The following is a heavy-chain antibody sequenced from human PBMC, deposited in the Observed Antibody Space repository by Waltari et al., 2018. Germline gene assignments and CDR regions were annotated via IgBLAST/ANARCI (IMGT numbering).Heavy chain of an antibody. D-gene: IGHD5-12*01. J-gene: IGHJ4*02. CDR3: ARDGLWLQSLFSYFDY. CDR1: GYTFTSYY. CDR2: INPSGGST. V-gene: IGHV1-46*01. Sequence: QVQLVQSGAEVKKPGASVKVSCKASGYTFTSYYMHWVRQAPGQGLEWMGIINPSGGSTSYAQKFQGRVTMTRDTSTSTVYMELSSLRSEDTAVYYCARDGLWLQSLFSYFDYWGQGTLVTVSS.